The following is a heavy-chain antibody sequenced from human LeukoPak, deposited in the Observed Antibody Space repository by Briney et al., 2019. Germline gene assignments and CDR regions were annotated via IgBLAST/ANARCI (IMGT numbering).Heavy chain of an antibody. CDR3: ARGRGYCSSTSCYCGALNYYYYMDV. J-gene: IGHJ6*03. CDR2: INHSGST. CDR1: GGSFSGYY. V-gene: IGHV4-34*01. D-gene: IGHD2-2*01. Sequence: SETLSLTCAVYGGSFSGYYWSWIRQPPGEGLEWIGEINHSGSTNYNPSLKSRVTISVDTSKNQFSLKLSSVTAADTAVYYCARGRGYCSSTSCYCGALNYYYYMDVWGKGTTVTVSS.